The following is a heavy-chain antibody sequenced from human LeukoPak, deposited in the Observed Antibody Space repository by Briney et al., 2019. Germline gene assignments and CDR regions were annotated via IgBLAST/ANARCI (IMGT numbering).Heavy chain of an antibody. J-gene: IGHJ4*02. D-gene: IGHD2-15*01. CDR2: INHSGST. V-gene: IGHV4-34*01. Sequence: SETLSLTCAVYGGSFSGYYWSWIRQPPGKGLEWIGEINHSGSTNYNPSLKSRVTISVDTSKNQFSLKLSSVTAADTAVYYCARGQLGYCSGGSCSNDYWGQGTLVTVSS. CDR3: ARGQLGYCSGGSCSNDY. CDR1: GGSFSGYY.